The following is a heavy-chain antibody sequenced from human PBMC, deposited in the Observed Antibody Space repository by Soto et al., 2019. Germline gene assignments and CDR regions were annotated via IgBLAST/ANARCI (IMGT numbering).Heavy chain of an antibody. D-gene: IGHD6-19*01. CDR2: ISYDGSTR. Sequence: QVQLVESGGGVVQPGRSLRLSCAASGFTFSTNAMHWVRQAPGKGLEWVAVISYDGSTRYYADSIKGRFTISRDNSKNTLYLQVNSLRAEDTAVYYCAKQFSGWSYYFDYWGQGTLVTVSS. CDR1: GFTFSTNA. CDR3: AKQFSGWSYYFDY. J-gene: IGHJ4*02. V-gene: IGHV3-30-3*02.